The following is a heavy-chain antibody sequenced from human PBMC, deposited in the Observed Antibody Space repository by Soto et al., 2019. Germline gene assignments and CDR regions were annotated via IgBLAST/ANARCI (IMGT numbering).Heavy chain of an antibody. D-gene: IGHD6-13*01. CDR1: GGSISSGGYY. Sequence: SETLSLTCTVSGGSISSGGYYWSWIRQHPGKGLEWIGYIYYSGSTYYNPSLKSRVTISVDTSKNQFSLKLSSVTAADTAVYYCARDRGDSSSWSWGWFDPWGQGTLVTVSS. CDR2: IYYSGST. V-gene: IGHV4-31*03. CDR3: ARDRGDSSSWSWGWFDP. J-gene: IGHJ5*02.